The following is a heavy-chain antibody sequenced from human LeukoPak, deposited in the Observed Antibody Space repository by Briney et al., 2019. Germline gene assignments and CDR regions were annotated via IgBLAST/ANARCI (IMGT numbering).Heavy chain of an antibody. V-gene: IGHV3-33*06. Sequence: GRSLRLSCAASGFTFSSHAMHWVRQAPGKGLEWVAVIWFDGTNKWYVDSVQGRFSISRDNSKNTMYLEMNSLRAEDTAIYYCAKRGRIAAAALYRFDYWGQGTLVTVSS. CDR1: GFTFSSHA. CDR3: AKRGRIAAAALYRFDY. J-gene: IGHJ4*02. D-gene: IGHD6-13*01. CDR2: IWFDGTNK.